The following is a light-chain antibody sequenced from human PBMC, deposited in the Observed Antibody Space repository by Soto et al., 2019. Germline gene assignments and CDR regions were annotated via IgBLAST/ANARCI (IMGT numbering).Light chain of an antibody. CDR2: DAS. Sequence: DIVFTHSPATLSFCPGERSTRSCRALAITSGYLAWYQQKPGQAPRLLTYDASNRATGIPARFSGSGSGTDFTLTISRLEPEDFAVYYCQQYGGSPAITFGQGTRLQ. J-gene: IGKJ5*01. CDR1: AITSGY. V-gene: IGKV3-20*01. CDR3: QQYGGSPAIT.